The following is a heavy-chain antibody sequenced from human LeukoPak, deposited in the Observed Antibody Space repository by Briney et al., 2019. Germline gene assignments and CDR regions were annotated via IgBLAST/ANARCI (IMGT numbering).Heavy chain of an antibody. Sequence: GGSLRLSCAASGFTFSSYGMHWVRQAPDKGLEWVAVISYDGSNKYYADSVKGRFTISRDNSKNTLYLQMNSLRAEDTAVYYCAKDNWNYNYYGMDVWGQGTTVTVSS. CDR3: AKDNWNYNYYGMDV. CDR2: ISYDGSNK. CDR1: GFTFSSYG. J-gene: IGHJ6*02. D-gene: IGHD1-20*01. V-gene: IGHV3-30*18.